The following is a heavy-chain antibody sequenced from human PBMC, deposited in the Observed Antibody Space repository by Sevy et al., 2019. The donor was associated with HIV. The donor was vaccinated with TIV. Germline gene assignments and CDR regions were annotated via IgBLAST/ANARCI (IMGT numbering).Heavy chain of an antibody. Sequence: SETLSLTCTVSGGSISSGGYYWSWIRQHPGKGLEWIGYIYYSGSTYYNPSLKGRVTISVDTSKNQFSLKLSSVTAADTAVYYCAREGAARGWFDPWGQGTLVTVSS. CDR1: GGSISSGGYY. D-gene: IGHD6-6*01. CDR2: IYYSGST. J-gene: IGHJ5*02. CDR3: AREGAARGWFDP. V-gene: IGHV4-31*03.